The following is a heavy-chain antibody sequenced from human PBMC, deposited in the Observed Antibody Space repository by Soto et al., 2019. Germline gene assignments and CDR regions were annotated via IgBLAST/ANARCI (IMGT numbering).Heavy chain of an antibody. D-gene: IGHD4-17*01. CDR3: ARETYGDHSYFDY. CDR2: IYYSGST. Sequence: SETLSLTCTVSGGSISSGGYYWSWIRQHPGKGLEWIGYIYYSGSTYYNPSLKSRVTISVDTSKNQFSLKLSSVTAADTAVYYCARETYGDHSYFDYWGQGTLVTVSS. J-gene: IGHJ4*02. CDR1: GGSISSGGYY. V-gene: IGHV4-31*03.